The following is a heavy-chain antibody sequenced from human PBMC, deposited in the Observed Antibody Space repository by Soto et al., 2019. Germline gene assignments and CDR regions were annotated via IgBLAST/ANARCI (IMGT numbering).Heavy chain of an antibody. CDR2: INTDGGSI. D-gene: IGHD3-22*01. J-gene: IGHJ4*02. CDR1: GFAFSSYD. V-gene: IGHV3-48*01. CDR3: ARKFYYDSSGYYYYY. Sequence: PGGSLRLSCAASGFAFSSYDMDWVRQAPGKGLEWVSYINTDGGSIHYAESVKGRFTISRDNARNSLSLQMNSLRVEDTAVYYCARKFYYDSSGYYYYYWGQGTLVTVSS.